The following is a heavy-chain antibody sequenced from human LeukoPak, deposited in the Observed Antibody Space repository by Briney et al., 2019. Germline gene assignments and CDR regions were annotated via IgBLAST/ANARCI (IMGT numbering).Heavy chain of an antibody. CDR1: GFTFGSYA. D-gene: IGHD6-25*01. CDR2: ISYDGSNK. J-gene: IGHJ4*02. Sequence: GGSLRLSCAASGFTFGSYAMHWVRQAPGKGLEWVAVISYDGSNKYYADSVKGRFTISRDNSKNTLYLQMNSLRAEDTAVYYCARDSGSLTSFDYWGQGTLVTVSS. CDR3: ARDSGSLTSFDY. V-gene: IGHV3-30-3*01.